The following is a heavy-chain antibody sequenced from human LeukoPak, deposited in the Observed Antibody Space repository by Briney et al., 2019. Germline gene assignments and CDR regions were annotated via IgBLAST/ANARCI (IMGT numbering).Heavy chain of an antibody. CDR3: AREYCTNGVCYHWYFDL. V-gene: IGHV4-4*07. CDR1: GGSISSYY. Sequence: PSETLSLTCTVSGGSISSYYWSWIRQPAGKGLEWIGRIYTSGSANYNPSLKSRVTMSVDTSKNQFSLKLSSVTAADTAVYYRAREYCTNGVCYHWYFDLWGRGTLVTVSS. D-gene: IGHD2-8*01. J-gene: IGHJ2*01. CDR2: IYTSGSA.